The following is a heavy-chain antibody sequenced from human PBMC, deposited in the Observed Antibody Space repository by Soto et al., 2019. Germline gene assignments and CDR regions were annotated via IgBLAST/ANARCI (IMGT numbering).Heavy chain of an antibody. CDR3: ASGRGGTYDAFDI. Sequence: ERLCVTCPVSSGSIGTYFWSWIRQPPGKGLEWIGYIYYSGTTNYNPSLKSRVTIFLDTSKNQFSLRLSSVTAADTAVYYCASGRGGTYDAFDIWGQGTLVTVSS. D-gene: IGHD1-26*01. J-gene: IGHJ3*02. CDR2: IYYSGTT. CDR1: SGSIGTYF. V-gene: IGHV4-59*01.